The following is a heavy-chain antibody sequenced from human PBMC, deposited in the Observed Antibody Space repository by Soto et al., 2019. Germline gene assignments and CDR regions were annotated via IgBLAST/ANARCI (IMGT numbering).Heavy chain of an antibody. D-gene: IGHD3-3*01. V-gene: IGHV3-7*01. CDR1: GFTFSNYW. CDR2: IKQDGSGK. J-gene: IGHJ6*02. Sequence: GGSLRLSCAASGFTFSNYWMIWVRQAPGKGLEWVANIKQDGSGKYYVDSVKGRFTISRDNAKNSLYLQMNSLRAEDTAVYYCARDGLSLEWLAGMDVWGQGTTVTVSS. CDR3: ARDGLSLEWLAGMDV.